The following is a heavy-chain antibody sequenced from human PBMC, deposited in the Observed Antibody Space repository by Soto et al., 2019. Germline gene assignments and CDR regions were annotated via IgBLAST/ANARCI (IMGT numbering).Heavy chain of an antibody. D-gene: IGHD3-22*01. CDR2: FDPEDGET. CDR3: ATASDYYNSSGRPPSFDI. J-gene: IGHJ3*02. Sequence: ASVKVSCKVSGYTLTELSMHWVRQAPGKGLEWMGGFDPEDGETIYAQKFQGRVTMTEDTSTDTAYMELSSLRSEDTAVYYCATASDYYNSSGRPPSFDIWGQGTMVTVSS. V-gene: IGHV1-24*01. CDR1: GYTLTELS.